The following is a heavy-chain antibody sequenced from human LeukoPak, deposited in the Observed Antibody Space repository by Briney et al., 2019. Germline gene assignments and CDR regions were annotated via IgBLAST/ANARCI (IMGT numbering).Heavy chain of an antibody. Sequence: SETLSLTCAVYGGSFSGYYWSWIRQPPGKGLEWIGEIKHSGSTNYNPSLKGRVTISVDTSKNQFSLKLSSVTAADTAVYYCARLSPRKRVGRFPYYFDYWGQGTPVTVSS. CDR2: IKHSGST. CDR1: GGSFSGYY. J-gene: IGHJ4*02. D-gene: IGHD2/OR15-2a*01. V-gene: IGHV4-34*01. CDR3: ARLSPRKRVGRFPYYFDY.